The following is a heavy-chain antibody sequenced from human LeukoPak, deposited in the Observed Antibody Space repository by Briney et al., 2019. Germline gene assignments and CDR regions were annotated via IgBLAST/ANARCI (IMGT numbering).Heavy chain of an antibody. Sequence: SETLSLTCTVSGSSISSYYWSWIRQPPGKGLEWMGYIYYSGSTNYNPSLKSRVTISVDTSKNQLSLKVSSVTAAATAVYYCARSEASDYGDYEYYYYYMDLWGKGTTVTVSS. CDR3: ARSEASDYGDYEYYYYYMDL. CDR2: IYYSGST. CDR1: GSSISSYY. D-gene: IGHD4-17*01. J-gene: IGHJ6*03. V-gene: IGHV4-59*01.